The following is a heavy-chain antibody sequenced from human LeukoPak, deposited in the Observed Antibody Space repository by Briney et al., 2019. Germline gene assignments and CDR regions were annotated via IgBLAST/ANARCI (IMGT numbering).Heavy chain of an antibody. CDR3: AKSNGYGVVDI. CDR2: IYYSGST. J-gene: IGHJ3*02. Sequence: SETLSLTCTVSGVSISSSSYYWGWIRQPPGKGLEWFGSIYYSGSTYSNPSLNSRATITVNTSSSQFFLMLNPITAAHTAVYYCAKSNGYGVVDIWGQETMVTVSS. CDR1: GVSISSSSYY. D-gene: IGHD2-2*01. V-gene: IGHV4-39*07.